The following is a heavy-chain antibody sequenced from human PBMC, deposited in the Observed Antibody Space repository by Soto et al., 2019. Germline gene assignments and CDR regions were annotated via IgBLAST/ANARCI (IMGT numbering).Heavy chain of an antibody. CDR1: GGSISSSSYY. Sequence: QLQLQESGPGLVKPSETLSLTCTVSGGSISSSSYYWGWIRQPPGKGLEWIGSIYYSGSTYYNLSLKSRVTISVDTCKNQFSLKLSSVTAADTAVYYCARQRRGEICRMDVWGQGTTVTVSS. J-gene: IGHJ6*02. V-gene: IGHV4-39*01. CDR3: ARQRRGEICRMDV. CDR2: IYYSGST. D-gene: IGHD3-16*01.